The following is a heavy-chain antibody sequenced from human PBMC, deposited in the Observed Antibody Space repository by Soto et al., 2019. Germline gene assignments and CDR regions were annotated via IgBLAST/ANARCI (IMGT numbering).Heavy chain of an antibody. CDR2: ISGSVGST. CDR1: GFTFSSYA. D-gene: IGHD6-6*01. V-gene: IGHV3-23*01. CDR3: AKAPYSSSSCIY. J-gene: IGHJ4*02. Sequence: XVSLTLACAASGFTFSSYAMSWVRQAPGKGLEWVSAISGSVGSTYYADSVKGRFTISRDNSKNTLYLQMNSLRAEDTAVYYCAKAPYSSSSCIYWGQRTLVTVSS.